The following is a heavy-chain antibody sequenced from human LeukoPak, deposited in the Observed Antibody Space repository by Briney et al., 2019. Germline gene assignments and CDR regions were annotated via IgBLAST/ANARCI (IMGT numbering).Heavy chain of an antibody. CDR2: IIGEGHER. CDR1: GFIFYNYW. D-gene: IGHD2-21*01. J-gene: IGHJ4*02. V-gene: IGHV3-7*01. Sequence: GGSLRLSCAGSGFIFYNYWMGWVRQAPGKGLQWVASIIGEGHERHYVDSVKGRFTISRDNAKNSLFLQMDSLRVEDTAVYYCVRDLGGCSGDCHPYWGQGVLVTVSS. CDR3: VRDLGGCSGDCHPY.